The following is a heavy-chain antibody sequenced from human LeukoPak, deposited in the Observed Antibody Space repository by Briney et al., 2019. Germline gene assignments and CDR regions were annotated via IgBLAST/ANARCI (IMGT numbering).Heavy chain of an antibody. CDR3: ARDLNYLDHSGALDY. Sequence: GASVKVSCKASGYTFTGSYMHRVRQAPGQGLEWMGWINPNSGGTNYAQKFQGRVTMTRDTSISTAYMELSRLTSDDTAVYYCARDLNYLDHSGALDYWGQGTLVTVSS. D-gene: IGHD2-15*01. CDR2: INPNSGGT. J-gene: IGHJ4*02. V-gene: IGHV1-2*02. CDR1: GYTFTGSY.